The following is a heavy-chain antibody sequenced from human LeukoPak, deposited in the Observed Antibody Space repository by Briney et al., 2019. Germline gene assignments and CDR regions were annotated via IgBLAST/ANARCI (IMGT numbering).Heavy chain of an antibody. CDR2: ITHSGST. Sequence: PGGSLRLSCAASGLTFSNAWMSWVRQVPGKGLEWIGEITHSGSTNYNPSLKSRVTISVDTSKSQFSLRLSSVTAADTAVYYCARHAWFKHHFDYWGQGTLVTVSS. J-gene: IGHJ4*02. D-gene: IGHD3-10*01. CDR3: ARHAWFKHHFDY. V-gene: IGHV4-34*01. CDR1: GLTFSNAW.